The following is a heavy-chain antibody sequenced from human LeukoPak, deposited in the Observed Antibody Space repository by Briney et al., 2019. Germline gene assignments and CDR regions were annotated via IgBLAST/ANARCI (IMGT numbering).Heavy chain of an antibody. V-gene: IGHV1-18*01. CDR1: GYTFTSYG. J-gene: IGHJ4*02. CDR3: ARGPPIYCSSTSCRGDY. Sequence: GASVKVSCKASGYTFTSYGISWVRQAPGQGLEWMGWISAYNGNTNYAQKLQGRVTMTTDTSTSTAYMELRSLRSDDTAVYYCARGPPIYCSSTSCRGDYWGQGTLVTVSS. D-gene: IGHD2-2*01. CDR2: ISAYNGNT.